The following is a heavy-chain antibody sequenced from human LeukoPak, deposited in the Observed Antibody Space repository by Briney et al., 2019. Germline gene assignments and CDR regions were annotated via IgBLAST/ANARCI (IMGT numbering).Heavy chain of an antibody. CDR1: GFTFSSYW. Sequence: GGSLRLSCAASGFTFSSYWMSWVRQAPGKGLEWVANIKQDGSEKYYVDSVKGRFTISRDNAKNSLYLQMNSLRAEDTALYYCARCIVGATLGDAFDIWGQGTMVTVSS. J-gene: IGHJ3*02. CDR3: ARCIVGATLGDAFDI. CDR2: IKQDGSEK. V-gene: IGHV3-7*03. D-gene: IGHD1-26*01.